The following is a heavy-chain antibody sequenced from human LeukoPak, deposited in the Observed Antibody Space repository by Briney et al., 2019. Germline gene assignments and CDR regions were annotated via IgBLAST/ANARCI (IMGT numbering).Heavy chain of an antibody. D-gene: IGHD3-3*01. Sequence: SQTLSLTCTVSGGSISSGDYYWSWIRQPPGKGLEWIGYIYYSGSTYYNPSLKSRVTMSVDTSKNQFSLKLSSVTAADTAVYYCARGHYDFWSGYLWYFDLWGRGTLVTVSS. CDR1: GGSISSGDYY. J-gene: IGHJ2*01. CDR2: IYYSGST. V-gene: IGHV4-30-4*01. CDR3: ARGHYDFWSGYLWYFDL.